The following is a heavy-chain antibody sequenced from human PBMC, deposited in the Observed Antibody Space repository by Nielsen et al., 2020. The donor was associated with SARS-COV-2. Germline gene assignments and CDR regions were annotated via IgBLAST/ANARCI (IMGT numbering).Heavy chain of an antibody. CDR1: GFTVSSNY. D-gene: IGHD3-22*01. CDR2: IYSGGST. V-gene: IGHV3-53*01. J-gene: IGHJ6*02. CDR3: ARLSYDSSGYYAAYYYYGMDV. Sequence: GESLKISCAASGFTVSSNYMSWVRQAPGKGLEWVSVIYSGGSTYYADSVKGRFTISRDNSKNTLYLQMNSLRAEDTAVYYCARLSYDSSGYYAAYYYYGMDVWGQGTTVTVSS.